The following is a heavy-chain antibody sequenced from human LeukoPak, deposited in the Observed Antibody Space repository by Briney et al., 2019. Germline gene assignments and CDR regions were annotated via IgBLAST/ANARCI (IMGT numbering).Heavy chain of an antibody. Sequence: GGSLRLSCAASGFTFSSYAMSWVRQAPGNGLQWLSTISGSGVSTYYADFVKGRFTISRDNSKNTLYLQMNSLRAEDTAVYYCAKDPRDCGGDCYWDYWGQGTLVTVSS. CDR3: AKDPRDCGGDCYWDY. V-gene: IGHV3-23*01. J-gene: IGHJ4*02. CDR2: ISGSGVST. CDR1: GFTFSSYA. D-gene: IGHD2-21*02.